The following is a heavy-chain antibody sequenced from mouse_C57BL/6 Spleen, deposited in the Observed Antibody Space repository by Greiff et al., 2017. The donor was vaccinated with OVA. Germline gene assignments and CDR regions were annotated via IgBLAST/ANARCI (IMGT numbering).Heavy chain of an antibody. J-gene: IGHJ4*01. CDR2: IDPSDSYT. CDR1: GYTFTSYW. CDR3: ARGDGNPYYYAMDY. Sequence: QVHVKQPGAELVMPGASVKLSCKASGYTFTSYWMHWVKQRPGQGLEWIGEIDPSDSYTNYNQKFKGKSTLTVDKSSSTAYMQLSSLTSEDSAVYYCARGDGNPYYYAMDYWGQGTSVTVSS. D-gene: IGHD2-1*01. V-gene: IGHV1-69*01.